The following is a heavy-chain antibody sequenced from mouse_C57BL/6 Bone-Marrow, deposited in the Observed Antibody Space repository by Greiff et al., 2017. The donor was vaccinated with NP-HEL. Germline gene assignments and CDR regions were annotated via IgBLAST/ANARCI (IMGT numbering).Heavy chain of an antibody. CDR3: AVYDGYFYYAMDY. CDR1: GYTFTSYW. J-gene: IGHJ4*01. D-gene: IGHD2-3*01. V-gene: IGHV1-55*01. CDR2: IYPGSGST. Sequence: QVHVKQPGAELVKPGASVKMSCKASGYTFTSYWITWVKQRPGQGLEWIGDIYPGSGSTNYNEKFKSKATLTVDTSSSTAYMQLSSLTSEDSAVYYCAVYDGYFYYAMDYWGQGTSVTVSS.